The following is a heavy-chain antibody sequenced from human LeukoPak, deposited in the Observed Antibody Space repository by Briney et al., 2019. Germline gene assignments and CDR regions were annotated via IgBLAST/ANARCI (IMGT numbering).Heavy chain of an antibody. CDR2: ISGSGGST. J-gene: IGHJ4*02. CDR1: AFTFRNDG. Sequence: GSLRLSCAASAFTFRNDGMSWVRQAPGKGLEWVSAISGSGGSTHYEDSVQGRFTISRDNSKNTLYLQMNSLRAEDSAVYYCAKGGGDGIMPLDYWGQGTLVTVSS. CDR3: AKGGGDGIMPLDY. V-gene: IGHV3-23*01. D-gene: IGHD2-21*01.